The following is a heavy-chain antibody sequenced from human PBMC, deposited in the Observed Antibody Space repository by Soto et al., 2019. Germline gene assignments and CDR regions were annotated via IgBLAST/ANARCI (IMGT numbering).Heavy chain of an antibody. CDR1: GFTFSSYE. CDR2: ISSSGSTI. Sequence: GGSLRLSCAASGFTFSSYEMNWVRQAPGKGLEWVSYISSSGSTIYYADSVKGRFTISRDNAKNSLYLQMNSLRAEDTAVYYCARDRSTYYYGSGSYSPRDYGMDVWGQGTTVTVSS. CDR3: ARDRSTYYYGSGSYSPRDYGMDV. V-gene: IGHV3-48*03. D-gene: IGHD3-10*01. J-gene: IGHJ6*02.